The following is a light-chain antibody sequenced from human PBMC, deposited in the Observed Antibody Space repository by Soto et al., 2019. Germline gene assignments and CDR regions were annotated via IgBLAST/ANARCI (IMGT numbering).Light chain of an antibody. V-gene: IGKV3-11*01. CDR1: ESVKTF. Sequence: DIVLTQSPATLSLSPGERVTLSCRASESVKTFLCWYEQKPGQAPRLLIYDASNRATGIPARFSGGGSGKDFTLTISSLAPDDSAVYYCQQRKTWRAHTFGGGTKVESK. CDR3: QQRKTWRAHT. CDR2: DAS. J-gene: IGKJ4*01.